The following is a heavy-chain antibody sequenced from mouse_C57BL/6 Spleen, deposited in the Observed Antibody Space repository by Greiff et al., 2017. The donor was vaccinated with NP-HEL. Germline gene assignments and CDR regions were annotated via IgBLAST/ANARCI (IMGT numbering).Heavy chain of an antibody. Sequence: EVMLVECGGGLVKPGGSLKLSCAASGFTFSDYGMHWVRQAPEKGLEWVAYISSGSSTIYYADTVKGRFTISRDNAKNTLFLQMTSLRSEDTAMYYCARRSSSYSYYYAMDYWGQGTSVTVSS. CDR2: ISSGSSTI. V-gene: IGHV5-17*01. CDR1: GFTFSDYG. J-gene: IGHJ4*01. CDR3: ARRSSSYSYYYAMDY. D-gene: IGHD1-1*01.